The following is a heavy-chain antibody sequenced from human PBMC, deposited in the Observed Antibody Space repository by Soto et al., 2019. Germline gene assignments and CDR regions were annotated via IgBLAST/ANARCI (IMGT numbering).Heavy chain of an antibody. CDR1: GGSISSGDYY. V-gene: IGHV4-30-4*01. J-gene: IGHJ5*02. CDR3: ASDRMYYDFWSGYYTTTQANWFDP. CDR2: IYYSGST. Sequence: QVQLQESGPGLVKPSQTLSLTCTVSGGSISSGDYYWSWIRQPPGKGLEWIGYIYYSGSTYYNPSLKHRVTISVATSKIHFSLKLSSVTAADTAVYYCASDRMYYDFWSGYYTTTQANWFDPWGQGTLVTVSS. D-gene: IGHD3-3*01.